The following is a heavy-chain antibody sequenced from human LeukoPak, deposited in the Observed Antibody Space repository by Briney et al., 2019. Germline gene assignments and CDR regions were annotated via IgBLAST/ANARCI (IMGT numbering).Heavy chain of an antibody. CDR3: ARDRGDGYDYFWDY. J-gene: IGHJ4*02. CDR1: GGSLSGYY. CDR2: INHSGST. D-gene: IGHD5-12*01. V-gene: IGHV4-34*01. Sequence: SETLSLTCAVSGGSLSGYYWTWIRQPPGKGLEWIGEINHSGSTNYNPSLKSRVTISVDTSKNQFSLKLSSVTAADTAVYYCARDRGDGYDYFWDYWGQGTLVTVSS.